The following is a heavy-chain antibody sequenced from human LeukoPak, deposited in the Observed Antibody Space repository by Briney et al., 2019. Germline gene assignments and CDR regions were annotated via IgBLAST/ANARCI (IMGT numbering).Heavy chain of an antibody. CDR2: LSAYNGNT. Sequence: SVKVSCKASGYTFPSYGISWVRQAPGQGLEWMGWLSAYNGNTSYAQKLQGRVTMTTDTSTSTAYMELRSLRSDDTAVYYCARAARPYCSSTSCYSQDYYYYMDAWGKGTTVTVSS. J-gene: IGHJ6*03. CDR1: GYTFPSYG. V-gene: IGHV1-18*01. D-gene: IGHD2-2*01. CDR3: ARAARPYCSSTSCYSQDYYYYMDA.